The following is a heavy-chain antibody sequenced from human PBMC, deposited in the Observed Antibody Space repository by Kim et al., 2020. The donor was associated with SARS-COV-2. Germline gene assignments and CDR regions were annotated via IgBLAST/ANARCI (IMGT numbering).Heavy chain of an antibody. CDR3: ARGTPSSVRH. D-gene: IGHD3-22*01. J-gene: IGHJ1*01. CDR2: NT. Sequence: NTGYAQKLQGRATMTRNTSISTADMELSSLRSEDTAVYYCARGTPSSVRHWGQGTLVTVSS. V-gene: IGHV1-8*01.